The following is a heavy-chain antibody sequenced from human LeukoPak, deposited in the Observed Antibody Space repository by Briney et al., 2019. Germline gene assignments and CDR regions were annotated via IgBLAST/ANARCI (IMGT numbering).Heavy chain of an antibody. Sequence: GGSLRLSCAASGFTFSSYWMHWVRQAPGKGLVWVSRINSDGSSTSYADSVKGRFTISRDNAKNTLYLQMNSLRAEDTAVYYCARVRWELLGYYYYYMDVWGKGTTVTISS. CDR1: GFTFSSYW. V-gene: IGHV3-74*01. J-gene: IGHJ6*03. D-gene: IGHD1-26*01. CDR3: ARVRWELLGYYYYYMDV. CDR2: INSDGSST.